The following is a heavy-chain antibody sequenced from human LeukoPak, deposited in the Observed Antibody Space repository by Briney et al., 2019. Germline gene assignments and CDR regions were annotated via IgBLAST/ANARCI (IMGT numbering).Heavy chain of an antibody. J-gene: IGHJ2*01. D-gene: IGHD2-21*02. Sequence: SETLSLTCAVYGGSFSGYYWSWIRQPPGKGLEWIGYIYHSGSTYYNPSLKSRVTISVDRSKNQFSLKLSSVTTADTAVYYCARRVTNYWYFDLWGRGTLVTVSS. CDR2: IYHSGST. V-gene: IGHV4-34*01. CDR3: ARRVTNYWYFDL. CDR1: GGSFSGYY.